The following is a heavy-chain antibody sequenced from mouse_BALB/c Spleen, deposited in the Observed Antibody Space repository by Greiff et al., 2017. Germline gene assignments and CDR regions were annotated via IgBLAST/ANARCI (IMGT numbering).Heavy chain of an antibody. CDR3: TRRGNYLFAY. J-gene: IGHJ3*01. CDR1: GYTFTDYE. V-gene: IGHV1-15*01. Sequence: VQLQQSGAELVRPGASVTLSCKASGYTFTDYEMHWVKQTPVHGLEWIGAIDPETGGTAYNQKFKGKATLTADKSSSTAYMELRSLTSEDSAVYYCTRRGNYLFAYWGQGTLVTVSA. CDR2: IDPETGGT. D-gene: IGHD2-1*01.